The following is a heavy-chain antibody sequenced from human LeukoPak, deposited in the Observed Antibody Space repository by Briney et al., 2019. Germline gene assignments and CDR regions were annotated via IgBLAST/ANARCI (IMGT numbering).Heavy chain of an antibody. J-gene: IGHJ5*01. CDR1: GFTFSSYW. V-gene: IGHV3-7*01. CDR2: IKQDGSEK. CDR3: ARDCRLNCARQPGFDS. Sequence: GGSLRLSCAASGFTFSSYWMSWVRQAPGKGLEWVANIKQDGSEKYYVDSVKGRFTISRDNAKNSLYLQMNSLRAEDTAVYYCARDCRLNCARQPGFDSWGQGTLVTVSS. D-gene: IGHD1-1*01.